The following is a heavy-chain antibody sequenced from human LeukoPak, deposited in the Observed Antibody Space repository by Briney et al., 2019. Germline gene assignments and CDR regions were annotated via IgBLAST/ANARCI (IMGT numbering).Heavy chain of an antibody. V-gene: IGHV3-23*01. CDR2: ISGSGGST. CDR1: GFTFSSYA. D-gene: IGHD6-6*01. Sequence: PGGSLRLSCAASGFTFSSYAMSWVRQAPGKGLEWVSAISGSGGSTYYADSVKGRFTISRDNSKNTLYLQMNSLRAEDRAVYYCAKASLRFHSSSFDYWGQGTLVTVSS. J-gene: IGHJ4*02. CDR3: AKASLRFHSSSFDY.